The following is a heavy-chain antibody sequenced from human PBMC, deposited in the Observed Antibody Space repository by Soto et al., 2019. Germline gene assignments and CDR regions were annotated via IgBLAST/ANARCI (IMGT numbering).Heavy chain of an antibody. CDR3: ARPKGGIVAPRGMDV. V-gene: IGHV3-30-3*01. CDR1: GFTFSSYA. CDR2: ISYDGSNK. Sequence: VPLVESGGGVVQPGRSLRLSCAASGFTFSSYAMHWVRQAPGKGLEWVAVISYDGSNKYYADSVKGRFTISRDNSKNTLYLQMNSLRAEDTAVYYCARPKGGIVAPRGMDVWGQGTTVTVSS. D-gene: IGHD1-26*01. J-gene: IGHJ6*02.